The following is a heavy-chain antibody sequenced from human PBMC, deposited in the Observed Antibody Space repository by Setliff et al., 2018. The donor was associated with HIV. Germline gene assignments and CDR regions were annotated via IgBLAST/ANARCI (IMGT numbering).Heavy chain of an antibody. CDR3: MRGRSITIFGVAYFDF. V-gene: IGHV1-8*02. J-gene: IGHJ4*02. CDR2: MNPNSGNT. CDR1: GYTFTTYD. Sequence: EASVKVSCKASGYTFTTYDINWVRQATGQGLEWMGWMNPNSGNTGYAQKFQGRVTMTRNTSISTAYMELSSLRSEDTAVYYCMRGRSITIFGVAYFDFWGQGTQVTVSS. D-gene: IGHD3-3*01.